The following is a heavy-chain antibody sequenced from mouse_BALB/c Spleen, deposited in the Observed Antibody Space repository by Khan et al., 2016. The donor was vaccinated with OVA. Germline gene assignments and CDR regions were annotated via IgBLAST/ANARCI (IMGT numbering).Heavy chain of an antibody. V-gene: IGHV1S81*02. J-gene: IGHJ2*01. CDR1: GYTLTSYW. Sequence: QVQLKQSGAELVNPGASVNLSCKASGYTLTSYWMHWVKQRPGQGLEWIGEINPSNGRTNYNEKFKSKATLTVDKSSSTAYMQLSSPTSEDSAVYYCARLLSNFDYWGQGTTLIVSA. D-gene: IGHD2-1*01. CDR2: INPSNGRT. CDR3: ARLLSNFDY.